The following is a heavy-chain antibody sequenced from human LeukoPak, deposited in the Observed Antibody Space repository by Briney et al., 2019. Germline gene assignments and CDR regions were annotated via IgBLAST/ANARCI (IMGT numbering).Heavy chain of an antibody. Sequence: SETLSLTCTVSGGSISSYYWNWIRQPPGKGLEWSGHISYSGSTNYNPSLKSRLTISVDTSKNQFSLKLSSVTAADTAIYYCARTPPIEPYYYVDVWGTGTTVTVSS. V-gene: IGHV4-59*08. D-gene: IGHD2-15*01. J-gene: IGHJ6*03. CDR2: ISYSGST. CDR1: GGSISSYY. CDR3: ARTPPIEPYYYVDV.